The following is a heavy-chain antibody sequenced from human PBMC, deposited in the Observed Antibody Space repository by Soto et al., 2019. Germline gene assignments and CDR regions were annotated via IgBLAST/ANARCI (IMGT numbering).Heavy chain of an antibody. J-gene: IGHJ5*02. CDR2: INHSGST. CDR1: GGSFSGYY. D-gene: IGHD6-13*01. CDR3: ARGAAGFSNDP. V-gene: IGHV4-34*01. Sequence: SETLSLTCAVYGGSFSGYYWSWIRQPPGKGLEWIGEINHSGSTNYNPSLKSRVTISVDTSKNQFSLKLSSVTAADTAVYYCARGAAGFSNDPWGQGTLVTVS.